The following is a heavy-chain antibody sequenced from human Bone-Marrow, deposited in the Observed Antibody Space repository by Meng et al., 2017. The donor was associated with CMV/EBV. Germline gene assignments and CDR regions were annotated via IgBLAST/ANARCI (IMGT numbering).Heavy chain of an antibody. V-gene: IGHV1-2*02. J-gene: IGHJ6*02. CDR2: IHPNTGGT. CDR3: ARVTIFTMTTVTIEAGYGMDV. Sequence: ASVKVSCKASGYTFTGHFMHWVRQAPGQGLEWMGWIHPNTGGTNYAQKFQGRVTMTRDTSISTAYMELSRLRSDDTAVYYCARVTIFTMTTVTIEAGYGMDVWGQGTTVTVSS. D-gene: IGHD4-11*01. CDR1: GYTFTGHF.